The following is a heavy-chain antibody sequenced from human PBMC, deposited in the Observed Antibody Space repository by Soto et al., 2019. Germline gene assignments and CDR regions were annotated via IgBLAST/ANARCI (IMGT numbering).Heavy chain of an antibody. Sequence: PGGSLRLSCAASGFTFSSYGMHWVRQAPGKGLEWVAVIWYDGSNKYYADSVKGRFTISRDNSKNTLYLQMNSLRAEDTAVYYCARGLNYDFTYYYGMDVWGQGTTVTVSS. CDR2: IWYDGSNK. CDR3: ARGLNYDFTYYYGMDV. V-gene: IGHV3-33*01. D-gene: IGHD3-3*01. J-gene: IGHJ6*02. CDR1: GFTFSSYG.